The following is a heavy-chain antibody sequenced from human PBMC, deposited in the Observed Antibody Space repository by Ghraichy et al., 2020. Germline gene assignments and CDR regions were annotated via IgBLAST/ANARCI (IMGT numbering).Heavy chain of an antibody. D-gene: IGHD6-13*01. CDR3: ARDGGAAAEGTGGY. J-gene: IGHJ4*02. V-gene: IGHV3-21*01. Sequence: GGSLRLSCAASGFIFSSYSMNWVRQAPGKGLEWVSSISSSSRHVFYADSVKGRFTISRDNAKNSLYLQMNSLRAEDTAVYYCARDGGAAAEGTGGYWGQGTLVTVSS. CDR2: ISSSSRHV. CDR1: GFIFSSYS.